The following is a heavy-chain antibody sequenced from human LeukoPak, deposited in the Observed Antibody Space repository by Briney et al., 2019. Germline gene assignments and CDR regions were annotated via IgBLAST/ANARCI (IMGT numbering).Heavy chain of an antibody. D-gene: IGHD4-17*01. CDR2: IKQDGSEK. V-gene: IGHV3-7*01. CDR3: VRYRDGEYDF. J-gene: IGHJ4*02. CDR1: GFIFSSHW. Sequence: GGSLRLSCAGSGFIFSSHWMIWVRQAPGKGLEWVANIKQDGSEKYYVDSVKGRFTISGDNTKSSMYLEMNSLRAEDTAVYYCVRYRDGEYDFWGQGSLVTVYS.